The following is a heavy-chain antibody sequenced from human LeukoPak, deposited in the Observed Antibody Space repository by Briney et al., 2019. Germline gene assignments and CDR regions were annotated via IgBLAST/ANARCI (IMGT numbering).Heavy chain of an antibody. CDR1: GFTFSSYA. V-gene: IGHV3-23*01. CDR2: ISGSGGST. CDR3: AQWGGLKLGYDY. Sequence: QPGGSLRLSCAASGFTFSSYAMSWVRQAPGKGLEWVSAISGSGGSTYYADSVKGRFTISRDNSKNTLYLQMNSLRSEDTAVYYCAQWGGLKLGYDYWGQGTLVTVSS. J-gene: IGHJ4*02. D-gene: IGHD7-27*01.